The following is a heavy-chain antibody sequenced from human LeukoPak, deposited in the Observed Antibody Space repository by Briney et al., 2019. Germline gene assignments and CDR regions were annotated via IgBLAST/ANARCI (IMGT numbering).Heavy chain of an antibody. CDR1: GFTFRTYR. J-gene: IGHJ3*02. D-gene: IGHD3-10*01. CDR3: ARDITEAFDI. Sequence: GGSLRLSCAASGFTFRTYRMNWVRQAPGKGLEWVTSISSSSRYIYYADSVKGRFTISRDNAKSSLYLQMNSLRAEDTAVYYCARDITEAFDIWGQGTMVTVSS. V-gene: IGHV3-21*01. CDR2: ISSSSRYI.